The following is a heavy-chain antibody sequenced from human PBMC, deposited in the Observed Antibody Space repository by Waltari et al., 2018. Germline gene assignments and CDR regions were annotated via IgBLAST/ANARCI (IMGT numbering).Heavy chain of an antibody. Sequence: EVQLVESGGGLVKPGGSLSLPCVASAFTFTTPPMTGVRQAPGEGLEWVATIYSDSSSAYDADSVRARFTIFRDNAGNSLYLQINSLRVEDTAVYYCTRDIYTGSPVEAYDIWGQGTMVTVSS. D-gene: IGHD1-26*01. CDR2: IYSDSSSA. CDR3: TRDIYTGSPVEAYDI. CDR1: AFTFTTPP. V-gene: IGHV3-21*01. J-gene: IGHJ3*02.